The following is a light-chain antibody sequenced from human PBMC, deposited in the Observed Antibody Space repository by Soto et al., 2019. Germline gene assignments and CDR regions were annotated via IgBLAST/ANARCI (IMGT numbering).Light chain of an antibody. CDR3: SAYTGSSTRV. Sequence: QSVLTQPASVSGSPGQSITISCTGSSSDVGTYNYVSWYQQHPGKAPQLIIFDVSNRPSGVSNRFSGSKSGNTASLTISGLQAEDEADYYFSAYTGSSTRVFASGTKLTVL. CDR2: DVS. CDR1: SSDVGTYNY. J-gene: IGLJ1*01. V-gene: IGLV2-14*03.